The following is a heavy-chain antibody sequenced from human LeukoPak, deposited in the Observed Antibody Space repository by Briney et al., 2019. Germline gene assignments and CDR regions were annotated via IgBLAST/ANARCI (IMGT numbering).Heavy chain of an antibody. CDR3: ARSSSDSYYDSSGYSN. Sequence: SETLSLTCTVSGGSISSYYWSWIRQPPGKGLEWIGYIYYSGSTNYNPSLKSRVTISVDTSKNQFSLKLSSVTAADTAVYYCARSSSDSYYDSSGYSNWGQGTLVTVSS. D-gene: IGHD3-22*01. J-gene: IGHJ4*02. CDR1: GGSISSYY. CDR2: IYYSGST. V-gene: IGHV4-59*01.